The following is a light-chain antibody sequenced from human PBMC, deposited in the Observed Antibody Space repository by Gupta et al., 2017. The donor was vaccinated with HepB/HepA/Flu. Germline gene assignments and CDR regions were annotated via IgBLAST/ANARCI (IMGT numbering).Light chain of an antibody. J-gene: IGKJ1*01. V-gene: IGKV3-20*01. Sequence: ELVLTQPPGTLSLSPGERANLACRASPSVSSSYLAWYQQKPGQAPRVLIYGASSRATGIPDRFSRSGSGTDFALTISRLEPEDFAVYYCQEYGSSRRTFGQGTKVEIK. CDR2: GAS. CDR1: PSVSSSY. CDR3: QEYGSSRRT.